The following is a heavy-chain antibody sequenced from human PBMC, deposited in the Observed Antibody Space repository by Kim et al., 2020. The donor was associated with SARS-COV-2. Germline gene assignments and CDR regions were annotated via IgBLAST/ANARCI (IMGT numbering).Heavy chain of an antibody. V-gene: IGHV4-39*01. CDR2: IYYSGST. J-gene: IGHJ4*02. D-gene: IGHD6-19*01. CDR3: ARHQQRLATLDY. Sequence: SETLSLTCTVSGGSISSSSYYWGWIRQPPGKGLEWIGSIYYSGSTYYNPSLKSRVTISVDTSKNQFSLKLSSVTAADTAVYYCARHQQRLATLDYWGQGTLVTVSS. CDR1: GGSISSSSYY.